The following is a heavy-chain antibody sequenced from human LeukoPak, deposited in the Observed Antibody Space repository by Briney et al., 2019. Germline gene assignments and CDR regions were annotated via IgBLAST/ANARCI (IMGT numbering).Heavy chain of an antibody. D-gene: IGHD1-26*01. J-gene: IGHJ4*02. CDR1: GGSISNTNW. CDR3: SRESGAFCPFGY. Sequence: SGTLSLTCDVSGGSISNTNWWSWVRQPPGQGLAWIGEVSLAGQTNYNPSLNGRVTMSLDESSNQLSLKLTSVTAADTAIYYCSRESGAFCPFGYWGQGTLVIVPS. CDR2: VSLAGQT. V-gene: IGHV4-4*02.